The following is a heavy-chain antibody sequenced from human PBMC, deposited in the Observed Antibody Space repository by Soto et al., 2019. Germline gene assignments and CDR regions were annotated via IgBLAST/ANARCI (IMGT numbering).Heavy chain of an antibody. CDR1: GYSFTSYW. J-gene: IGHJ3*02. CDR2: IYPGDSDT. Sequence: GESLKISCKGSGYSFTSYWIGWVRQMPGKGLEWMGIIYPGDSDTRYSPSFQGQVTISADKSISTAYLQWSSLKASDTAMYYCARHGFSKAEWGLLSRDHDDFDIWGQGTMVTVSS. CDR3: ARHGFSKAEWGLLSRDHDDFDI. D-gene: IGHD1-26*01. V-gene: IGHV5-51*01.